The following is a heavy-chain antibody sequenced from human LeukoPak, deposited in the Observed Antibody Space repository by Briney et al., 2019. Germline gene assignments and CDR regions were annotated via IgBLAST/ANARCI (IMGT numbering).Heavy chain of an antibody. CDR3: AHSWGYSSGSYVPVGGAFDI. CDR1: GGSINSGSYY. V-gene: IGHV4-30-4*01. CDR2: IYYSGST. J-gene: IGHJ3*02. Sequence: SGTLSLTCTVSGGSINSGSYYWSWIRQPPGTALDWIGYIYYSGSTYYNPSLRSRVTTSVDTSKNQFSLKLNSVTAADTAVYYCAHSWGYSSGSYVPVGGAFDIWGQGRMVTVSS. D-gene: IGHD3-22*01.